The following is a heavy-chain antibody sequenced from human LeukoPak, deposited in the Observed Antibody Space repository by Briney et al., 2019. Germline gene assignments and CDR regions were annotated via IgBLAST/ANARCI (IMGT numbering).Heavy chain of an antibody. CDR3: ARVQGQWELLDAFDI. CDR2: ISAYNGNT. D-gene: IGHD1-26*01. Sequence: EASVKVSCKASGYTFTSYGISWVRQAPGQGLEWMGWISAYNGNTNYAQKLQGRVTMTTDTSTSTAYMELRSLRSDDTAVYYCARVQGQWELLDAFDIWGQGTMVTVSS. CDR1: GYTFTSYG. V-gene: IGHV1-18*01. J-gene: IGHJ3*02.